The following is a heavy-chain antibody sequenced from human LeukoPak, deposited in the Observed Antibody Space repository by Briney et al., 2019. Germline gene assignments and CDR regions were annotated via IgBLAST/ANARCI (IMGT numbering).Heavy chain of an antibody. J-gene: IGHJ4*02. CDR1: GGSISSSSYY. CDR3: ARAVGRFYFDY. V-gene: IGHV4-39*07. D-gene: IGHD6-19*01. Sequence: PSETLSLTCTVSGGSISSSSYYWGWIRQPPGKGLEWIGSIYYSGSTYYNPSLKSRVTISVDTSKNQFSLKLSSVTAADTAAYYCARAVGRFYFDYWGQGTLVTVSS. CDR2: IYYSGST.